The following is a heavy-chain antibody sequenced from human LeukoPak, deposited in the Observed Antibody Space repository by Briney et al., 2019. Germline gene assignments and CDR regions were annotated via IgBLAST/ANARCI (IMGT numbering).Heavy chain of an antibody. V-gene: IGHV1-69*05. D-gene: IGHD3-16*01. CDR1: GYTFTGYY. CDR3: AREGVEGAFPFDI. J-gene: IGHJ3*02. Sequence: VASVKVSCKASGYTFTGYYMHWVRQAPGQGLEWMGGIIPIFGTANYAQKFQGRVTITTDESTSTAYMELSSLRSEDTAVYYCAREGVEGAFPFDIWGQGTMVTVSS. CDR2: IIPIFGTA.